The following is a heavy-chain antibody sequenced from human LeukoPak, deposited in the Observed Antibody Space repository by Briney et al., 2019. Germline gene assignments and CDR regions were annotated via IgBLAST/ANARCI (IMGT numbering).Heavy chain of an antibody. CDR2: TVSEIDGGTT. J-gene: IGHJ4*02. CDR3: TTDRRSGYPFDY. CDR1: GFTFNYAW. D-gene: IGHD3-3*01. V-gene: IGHV3-15*04. Sequence: GGSLRLSCAASGFTFNYAWMSWVRQVPGKGLEWVGQTVSEIDGGTTDYAAPVKGRFTISRDDSKNRLYLHMNSLKTEDTAVYYCTTDRRSGYPFDYWGQGTLVTVSS.